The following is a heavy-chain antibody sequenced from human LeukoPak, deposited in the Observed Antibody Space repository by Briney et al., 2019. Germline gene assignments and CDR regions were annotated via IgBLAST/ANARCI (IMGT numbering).Heavy chain of an antibody. CDR2: ITNGGITT. CDR1: GFTFGNYA. J-gene: IGHJ4*02. Sequence: GGSLRLSCAASGFTFGNYAMSWVRQTPGKSLEWVSIITNGGITTYYADSVRGRFTISRDNSKNMLYLQMDSLRAEDTAVYYCVKLSSGSGSKFGFDSWGQGTLVTVSS. V-gene: IGHV3-23*01. D-gene: IGHD6-19*01. CDR3: VKLSSGSGSKFGFDS.